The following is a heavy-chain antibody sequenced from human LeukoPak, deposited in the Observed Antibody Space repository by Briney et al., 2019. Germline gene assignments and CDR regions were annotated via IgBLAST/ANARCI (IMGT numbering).Heavy chain of an antibody. J-gene: IGHJ4*02. CDR2: INHSGST. CDR1: GGSFSGYY. CDR3: ARDLGYYDSSGYFDY. V-gene: IGHV4-34*01. Sequence: SETLSLTCAVYGGSFSGYYWSWIRQPPGKGLEWIGEINHSGSTNYNPSLKSRVTISVDTSKNQFSLKLSSVTAADTAVYYCARDLGYYDSSGYFDYWGQGTLVTVSS. D-gene: IGHD3-22*01.